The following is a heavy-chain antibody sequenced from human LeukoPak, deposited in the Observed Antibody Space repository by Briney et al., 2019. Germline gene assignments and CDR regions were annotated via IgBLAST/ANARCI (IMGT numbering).Heavy chain of an antibody. CDR3: AKKYYYDSSGYYYITAHFDY. Sequence: GGSLRLSCAASGFTFSSYAMSWVRQAPGKGLEWVSAISGSGGSTYYADPVKGRFTISRDNSKNTLYLQMNSLRAEDTAVYYCAKKYYYDSSGYYYITAHFDYWGQGTLVTVSS. CDR1: GFTFSSYA. CDR2: ISGSGGST. J-gene: IGHJ4*02. V-gene: IGHV3-23*01. D-gene: IGHD3-22*01.